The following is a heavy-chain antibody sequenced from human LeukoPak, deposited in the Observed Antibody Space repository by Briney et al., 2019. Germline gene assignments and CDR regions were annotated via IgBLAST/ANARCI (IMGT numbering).Heavy chain of an antibody. J-gene: IGHJ5*02. CDR2: INPNSGGT. D-gene: IGHD5-18*01. V-gene: IGHV1-2*02. CDR3: ARERPPPRGYSYGDNWFDP. Sequence: ASVKVSCKASGYTFTGYCMHWVRQAPGQGLEWMGWINPNSGGTNYAQKFQGRVTMTRDTSISTAYMELSRLRSDDTAVYYCARERPPPRGYSYGDNWFDPWGQGTLVTVSS. CDR1: GYTFTGYC.